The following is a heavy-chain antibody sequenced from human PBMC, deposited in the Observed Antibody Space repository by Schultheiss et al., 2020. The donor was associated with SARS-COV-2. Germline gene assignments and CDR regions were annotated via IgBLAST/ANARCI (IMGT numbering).Heavy chain of an antibody. CDR2: IYTSGST. D-gene: IGHD3-10*01. Sequence: SETLSLTCAVYGGSFSGYYWSWIRQPAGKGLEWIGRIYTSGSTNYNPSLKSRVTMSVDTSKNQFSLKLSSVTAADTAVYYCARARLWFGELHYDYWGQGTLVTVSS. V-gene: IGHV4-59*10. CDR1: GGSFSGYY. J-gene: IGHJ4*02. CDR3: ARARLWFGELHYDY.